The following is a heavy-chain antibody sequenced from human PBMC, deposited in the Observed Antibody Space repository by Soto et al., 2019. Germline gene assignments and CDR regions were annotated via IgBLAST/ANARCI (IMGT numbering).Heavy chain of an antibody. D-gene: IGHD3-9*01. CDR2: INYSGST. J-gene: IGHJ4*02. Sequence: QVQLQESGPGLVKPSETLSLTCTVSGGSISYYYWSWIRQPPGKGLEWIGYINYSGSTNYNPSLNGRFSISIATSKNHFSLKLSSVSAADTAVYYCARQDDILTGVDYWGQGTLVTVSS. CDR1: GGSISYYY. CDR3: ARQDDILTGVDY. V-gene: IGHV4-59*08.